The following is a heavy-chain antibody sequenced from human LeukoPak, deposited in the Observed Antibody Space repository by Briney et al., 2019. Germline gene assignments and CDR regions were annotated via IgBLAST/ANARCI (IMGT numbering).Heavy chain of an antibody. CDR2: ISYDGSNK. D-gene: IGHD6-19*01. CDR3: AAQTYSSGWYYFDY. J-gene: IGHJ4*02. V-gene: IGHV3-30*03. Sequence: GRSLRLSCAASGFTFSSYGMHRVRQAPGKGLEWVAVISYDGSNKYYADSVKGRFTISRDNSKNTLYLQMNSLRAEDTAVYYCAAQTYSSGWYYFDYWGQGTLVTVSS. CDR1: GFTFSSYG.